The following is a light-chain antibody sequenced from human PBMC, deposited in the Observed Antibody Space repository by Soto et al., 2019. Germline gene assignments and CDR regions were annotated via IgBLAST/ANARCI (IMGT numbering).Light chain of an antibody. CDR1: SSNIGSNY. CDR3: AAWDDSLSGKV. J-gene: IGLJ2*01. Sequence: QCVLTQSPSGSGTPGQRVTISCSGSSSNIGSNYVYWYQQLPGTAPKLLIYRNNQRPSGVPDRFSGSKSGTSASLAISGLRSEDEADYYCAAWDDSLSGKVFGGGTKLTVL. V-gene: IGLV1-47*01. CDR2: RNN.